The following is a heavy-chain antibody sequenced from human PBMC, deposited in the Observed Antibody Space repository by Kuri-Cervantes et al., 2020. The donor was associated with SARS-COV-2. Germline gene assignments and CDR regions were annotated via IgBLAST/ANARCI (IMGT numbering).Heavy chain of an antibody. Sequence: SQTLSLTCAVYGGPFSGYYWSWIRQPPGKGLEWIGEINHSGSTNYNPSLKSRVTISVDTSKNQFSLKLSSVTAADTAVYYCARGVVGYCTNGVCYRPYYYGMDVWGQGTTVTVSS. CDR3: ARGVVGYCTNGVCYRPYYYGMDV. J-gene: IGHJ6*02. V-gene: IGHV4-34*01. D-gene: IGHD2-8*01. CDR2: INHSGST. CDR1: GGPFSGYY.